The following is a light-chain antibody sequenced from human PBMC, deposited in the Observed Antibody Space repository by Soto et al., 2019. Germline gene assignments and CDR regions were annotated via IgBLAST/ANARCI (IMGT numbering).Light chain of an antibody. V-gene: IGKV1-39*01. J-gene: IGKJ1*01. CDR1: QSISSY. CDR2: AAS. CDR3: QQSYSTLVT. Sequence: DIQMTQSPSSLSASVGDRVTITCRASQSISSYLNWYQQKPGKAPKLLIYAASSLQSGVPSRFSRSGSGTDFTLTISSLQPEDFATYYCQQSYSTLVTFGQGTKVEIK.